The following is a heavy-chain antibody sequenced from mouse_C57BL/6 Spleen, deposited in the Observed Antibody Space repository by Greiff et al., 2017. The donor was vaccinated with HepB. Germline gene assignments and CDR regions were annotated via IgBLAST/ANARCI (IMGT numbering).Heavy chain of an antibody. CDR2: IHPNSGST. V-gene: IGHV1-64*01. CDR3: ARGYYGTDY. D-gene: IGHD1-1*01. Sequence: QVQLKQPGAELVKPGASVKLSCKASGYTFTSYWMHWVKQRPGQGLEWIGMIHPNSGSTNYNEKFKSKATLTVDKSSSTAYIQLSSLTSEDSAVYYCARGYYGTDYWGQGTTLTVSS. CDR1: GYTFTSYW. J-gene: IGHJ2*01.